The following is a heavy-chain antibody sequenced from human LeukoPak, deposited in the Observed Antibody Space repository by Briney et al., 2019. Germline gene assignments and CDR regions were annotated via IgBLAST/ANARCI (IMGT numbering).Heavy chain of an antibody. CDR2: ISSSSTTI. D-gene: IGHD5-12*01. CDR1: GFTFSTYS. V-gene: IGHV3-48*02. Sequence: PGGSLRLSCAASGFTFSTYSMNWVRQAPGKGLEWVSYISSSSTTIYYADSVRGRFTISRDNAKNSLYLQMDSLRDEDTAVYYCARGVDGIGSLDYWGQGTLVTVSS. J-gene: IGHJ4*02. CDR3: ARGVDGIGSLDY.